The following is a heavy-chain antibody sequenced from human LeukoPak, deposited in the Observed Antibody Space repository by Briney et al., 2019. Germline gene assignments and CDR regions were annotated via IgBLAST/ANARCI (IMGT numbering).Heavy chain of an antibody. D-gene: IGHD3-10*01. CDR3: ARGGPPVFITMVRDPQGYFDY. J-gene: IGHJ4*02. CDR1: GYTFTSYD. CDR2: MNPNSGNT. Sequence: ASVKVSCKASGYTFTSYDINWVRQATGQGLEWMGWMNPNSGNTGYAQKFQGRVTMTRNTSISTAYMELSSLRSEDTAVYYCARGGPPVFITMVRDPQGYFDYWGQGTLVTVSS. V-gene: IGHV1-8*01.